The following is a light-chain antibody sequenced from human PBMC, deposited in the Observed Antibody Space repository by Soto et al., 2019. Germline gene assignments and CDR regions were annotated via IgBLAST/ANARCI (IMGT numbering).Light chain of an antibody. J-gene: IGLJ1*01. CDR2: DVN. Sequence: QSALTQPASVSGSPGQSITFSCTGTSSDVGSYDYVSCHQQHPGKAPKLIIYDVNNRPSGLPSRFAGYKSGKTAFLIISGLPTEEEADYYCCAYSTIGTLVFGTGTKLTVL. CDR1: SSDVGSYDY. V-gene: IGLV2-14*03. CDR3: CAYSTIGTLV.